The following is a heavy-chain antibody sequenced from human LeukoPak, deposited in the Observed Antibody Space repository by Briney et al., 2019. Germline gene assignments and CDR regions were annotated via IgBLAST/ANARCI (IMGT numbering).Heavy chain of an antibody. V-gene: IGHV3-21*01. J-gene: IGHJ4*02. Sequence: GGSLRLSCAPSGFTFSSCSMNWVRQAPWKGLEWVSFISSSSSYIYYADSVKGRFTISRDNAKNSLYLQMNSLRAEDTAVYYCAMTGYSSSCGDYWGQGTLVTVSS. D-gene: IGHD6-13*01. CDR3: AMTGYSSSCGDY. CDR2: ISSSSSYI. CDR1: GFTFSSCS.